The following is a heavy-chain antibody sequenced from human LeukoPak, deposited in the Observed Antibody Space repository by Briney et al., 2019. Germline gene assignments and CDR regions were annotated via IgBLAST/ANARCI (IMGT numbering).Heavy chain of an antibody. CDR2: INPNSGGT. CDR1: GYTFTGYY. V-gene: IGHV1-2*02. J-gene: IGHJ5*02. CDR3: ARAVVSIAVAGTAWFDP. Sequence: ASVKVSCKASGYTFTGYYMHWVRQAPGQGLEGMGWINPNSGGTNYAQKFQGRVTMTRDTSISTAYMELSRLRSDDTAVYYCARAVVSIAVAGTAWFDPWGQGTLVTVSS. D-gene: IGHD6-19*01.